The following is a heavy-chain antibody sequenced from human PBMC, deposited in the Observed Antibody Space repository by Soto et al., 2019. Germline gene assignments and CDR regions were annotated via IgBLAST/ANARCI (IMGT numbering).Heavy chain of an antibody. J-gene: IGHJ6*03. CDR1: GFTFSSYS. V-gene: IGHV3-21*01. Sequence: GGSLRLSCAASGFTFSSYSMNWVRQAPGKGLEWVSSISSSSSYIYYADSVKGRFTISRDNAKNSLYLQMNSLRAEDTAVYYCAREMVCSSTSCYPPRQNYYMDVWGKGTTVTVSS. CDR2: ISSSSSYI. D-gene: IGHD2-2*01. CDR3: AREMVCSSTSCYPPRQNYYMDV.